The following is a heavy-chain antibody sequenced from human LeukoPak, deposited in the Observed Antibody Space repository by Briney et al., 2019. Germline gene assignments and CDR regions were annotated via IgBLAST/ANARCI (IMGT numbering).Heavy chain of an antibody. V-gene: IGHV3-48*04. D-gene: IGHD4-23*01. J-gene: IGHJ4*02. CDR3: ARTGDYGGLDY. Sequence: GGSLRLSCAAAGFAFRSYSMNWVRQAPGKGLEWLSYINSGSSSIYYADSVKGRFTISRDNAKNSLYLEVNSLRAEDTAVYYCARTGDYGGLDYWGQGTLVTVSS. CDR2: INSGSSSI. CDR1: GFAFRSYS.